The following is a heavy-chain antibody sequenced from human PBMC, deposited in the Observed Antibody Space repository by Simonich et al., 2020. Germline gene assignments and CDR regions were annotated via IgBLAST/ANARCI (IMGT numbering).Heavy chain of an antibody. J-gene: IGHJ4*02. CDR3: ARDAAGDY. V-gene: IGHV3-21*01. Sequence: EVQLVESGGGLVKPGGSLRLSCAASGFTFSSYSMNWVRQAPGKGRECVSTIRSSRSYIYYTDSVKGRFTISRDNAKNSLYLQMNSLRAEDTAAYYCARDAAGDYWGQGTLVTVSS. D-gene: IGHD6-13*01. CDR2: IRSSRSYI. CDR1: GFTFSSYS.